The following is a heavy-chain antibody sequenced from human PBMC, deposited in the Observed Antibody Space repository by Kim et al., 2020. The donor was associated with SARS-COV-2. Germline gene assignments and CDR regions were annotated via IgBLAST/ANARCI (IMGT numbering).Heavy chain of an antibody. CDR3: AKGDSSGYVFDY. Sequence: GGSLRLSCAASGFTFSSYGMHWVRQAPGKGLEWVAVISYDGSNKYYADSVKGRFTISRDNSKNTLYLQMNSLRAEDTDVYYCAKGDSSGYVFDYWGQGTLVTVSS. J-gene: IGHJ4*02. D-gene: IGHD3-22*01. CDR2: ISYDGSNK. CDR1: GFTFSSYG. V-gene: IGHV3-30*18.